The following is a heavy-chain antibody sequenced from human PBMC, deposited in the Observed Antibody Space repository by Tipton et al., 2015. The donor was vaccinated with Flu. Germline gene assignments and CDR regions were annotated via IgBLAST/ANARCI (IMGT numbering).Heavy chain of an antibody. CDR2: ISGNGGSA. CDR3: AKSRLLDWPHGLDV. J-gene: IGHJ6*02. D-gene: IGHD3-9*01. CDR1: GFTFSRNG. Sequence: GSLRLSCVASGFTFSRNGMSWVRQAPGKGPEWVSGISGNGGSAYYADSVKGRFTISRDNSYNTLYLQMNSLRAEDTAVYYCAKSRLLDWPHGLDVWGQGTTVTVSS. V-gene: IGHV3-23*01.